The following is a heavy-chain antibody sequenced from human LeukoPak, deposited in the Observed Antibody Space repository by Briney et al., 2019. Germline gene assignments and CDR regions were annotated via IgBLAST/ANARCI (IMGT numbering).Heavy chain of an antibody. CDR2: ISYDGSNK. J-gene: IGHJ5*02. CDR3: ARGQFPIAAVTDWFDP. D-gene: IGHD6-13*01. Sequence: GGSLRLSCAASGFTFSSYAMHWARQAPGKGLEWVAVISYDGSNKYYADSVKGRFTISRDNSKNTLYLQMNSLRTEDTAVYYCARGQFPIAAVTDWFDPWGQGTLVTVSS. CDR1: GFTFSSYA. V-gene: IGHV3-30-3*01.